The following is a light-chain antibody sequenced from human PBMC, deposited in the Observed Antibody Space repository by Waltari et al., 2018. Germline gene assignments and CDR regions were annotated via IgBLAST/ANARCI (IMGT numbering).Light chain of an antibody. CDR1: QCNSSY. V-gene: IGKV3-20*01. CDR2: GAS. CDR3: QHHFRLPAT. J-gene: IGKJ1*01. Sequence: IMLTHSPGTLSLSPGDRPTLSCRASQCNSSYLTWYQQKPGQAPRLLIYGASTRATGVPDRFSGSGSGTDFSLTISGLEPEDSAVYYCQHHFRLPATFGQGTKVEIK.